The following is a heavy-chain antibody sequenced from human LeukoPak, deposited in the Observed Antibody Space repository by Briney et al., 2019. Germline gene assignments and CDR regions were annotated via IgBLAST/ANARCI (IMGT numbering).Heavy chain of an antibody. CDR1: GYTFTSYY. CDR3: ARGGQQLGDYYYYMDV. CDR2: INPSGGST. D-gene: IGHD6-13*01. J-gene: IGHJ6*03. V-gene: IGHV1-46*01. Sequence: GASVKVSCKASGYTFTSYYMHWVRQAPGQGLEWMGIINPSGGSTSYAQKFQGRVTMTRDTSTSTVYMELSSLRSEDTAVYYCARGGQQLGDYYYYMDVWGKGTTVTISS.